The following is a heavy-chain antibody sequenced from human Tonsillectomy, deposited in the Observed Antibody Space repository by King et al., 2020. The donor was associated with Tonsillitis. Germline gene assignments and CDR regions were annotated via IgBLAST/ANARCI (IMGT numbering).Heavy chain of an antibody. D-gene: IGHD5-12*01. CDR2: IDHRGST. J-gene: IGHJ5*02. CDR1: GGSFSGYY. CDR3: ARGLLRLRLLRWFLP. Sequence: VQLPQWGAGLLKPSETLSLTCAVYGGSFSGYYWSWIRQPPGKGLEWIGEIDHRGSTNYNPSLKSRVTIAVDTSKNQFSLKLSSVTAADTAVYYWARGLLRLRLLRWFLPWGQGTLVTVSS. V-gene: IGHV4-34*01.